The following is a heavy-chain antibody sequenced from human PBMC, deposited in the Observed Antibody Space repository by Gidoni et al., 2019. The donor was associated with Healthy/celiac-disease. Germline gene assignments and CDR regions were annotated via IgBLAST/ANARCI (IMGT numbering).Heavy chain of an antibody. CDR1: GGSISSYY. Sequence: QVQLQESGPGLVKPSETLSLPCPVSGGSISSYYWRWIRQPPGKGLEWIGYIYYSGSTNYNPSRKSRGTISVDTSKNQFSLKLSSVTAADTAGYYCARGVTMYNWFDPWGQGTLVTVSS. CDR2: IYYSGST. J-gene: IGHJ5*02. D-gene: IGHD3-3*01. V-gene: IGHV4-59*01. CDR3: ARGVTMYNWFDP.